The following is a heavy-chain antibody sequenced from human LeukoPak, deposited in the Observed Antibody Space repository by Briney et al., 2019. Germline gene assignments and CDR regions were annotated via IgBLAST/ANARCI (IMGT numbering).Heavy chain of an antibody. CDR3: AKELQSDY. V-gene: IGHV3-23*01. CDR1: GFSITDHH. CDR2: ISGSGGST. J-gene: IGHJ4*02. Sequence: GGSLRLSCAGAGFSITDHHMDWVRQAPGKGLEWVSAISGSGGSTYYADSVKGRFTISRDNSKNTLYLQMNSLRAEDTAVYYCAKELQSDYWGQGTLVTVSS. D-gene: IGHD4-11*01.